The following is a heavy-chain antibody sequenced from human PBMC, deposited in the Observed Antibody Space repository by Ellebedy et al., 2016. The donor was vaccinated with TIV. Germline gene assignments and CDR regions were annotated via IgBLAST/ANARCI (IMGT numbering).Heavy chain of an antibody. Sequence: GGSLRLSCAGSRFTFSSYSMNWVRQAPGKGLEWVAYISRSTTTIYYADSVRGRFTISRDNAKNSLYLQMNSLRAEDTAVYYCARDPVDTSMVKIYFDYWGQGTLVSVSS. CDR1: RFTFSSYS. V-gene: IGHV3-48*01. CDR2: ISRSTTTI. J-gene: IGHJ4*02. D-gene: IGHD5-18*01. CDR3: ARDPVDTSMVKIYFDY.